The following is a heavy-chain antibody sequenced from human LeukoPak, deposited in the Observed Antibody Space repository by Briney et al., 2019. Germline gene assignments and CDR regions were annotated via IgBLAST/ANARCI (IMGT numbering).Heavy chain of an antibody. D-gene: IGHD3-16*01. Sequence: ASVKVSCKASGYTFTNYGISWVRQAPGQGLEWMGWITAYNGNTNYAQKLQGRVTMTTDTSTSTAYMELRSLRSDDTAVYYCARVENLSYDYVWGSYSEHFFDYWGQGTLVTVSS. CDR1: GYTFTNYG. J-gene: IGHJ4*02. V-gene: IGHV1-18*01. CDR3: ARVENLSYDYVWGSYSEHFFDY. CDR2: ITAYNGNT.